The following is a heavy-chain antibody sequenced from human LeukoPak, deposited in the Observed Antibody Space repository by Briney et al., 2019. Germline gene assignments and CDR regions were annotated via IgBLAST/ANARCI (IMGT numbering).Heavy chain of an antibody. V-gene: IGHV4-38-2*01. CDR3: ARPSRYYYGSGSYLTKYYFDY. CDR1: GYSISSGYY. CDR2: IYHIGST. D-gene: IGHD3-10*01. Sequence: SETLSLTCAVSGYSISSGYYWGWIRLPPGKGLEWIGSIYHIGSTYYNPSLKSRVTISVDTSKNQFSLKLSSVTAADTAVYYCARPSRYYYGSGSYLTKYYFDYWGQGTLVTVSS. J-gene: IGHJ4*02.